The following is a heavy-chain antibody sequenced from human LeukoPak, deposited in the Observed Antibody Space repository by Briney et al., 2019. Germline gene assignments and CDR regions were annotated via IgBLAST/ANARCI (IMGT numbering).Heavy chain of an antibody. Sequence: PGGSLRLSCAASGFTFSNYWMHWVRQAPGKGLEWVSRINERATIISYADSVKGRFTISRENARNTLYLQMNSLTAEDTAVYYCVGDLILVWTPGDDFDHWGLGTLVTVSS. CDR2: INERATII. CDR3: VGDLILVWTPGDDFDH. J-gene: IGHJ4*02. D-gene: IGHD3-16*01. CDR1: GFTFSNYW. V-gene: IGHV3-74*01.